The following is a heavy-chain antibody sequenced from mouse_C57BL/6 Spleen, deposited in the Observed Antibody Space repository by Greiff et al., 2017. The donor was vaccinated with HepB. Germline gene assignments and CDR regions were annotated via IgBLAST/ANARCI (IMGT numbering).Heavy chain of an antibody. CDR1: GFSLTSYG. V-gene: IGHV2-5*01. CDR3: AKYYGSTYYYAMDY. CDR2: IWRGGST. Sequence: QVQLQQSGPGLVQPSQSLSITCTVSGFSLTSYGVHWVRQSPGKGLEWLGVIWRGGSTDYNAAFMSRLSITKDNSKSQVFFKMNSLQADDTAIYYCAKYYGSTYYYAMDYWGQGTSVTVSS. D-gene: IGHD1-1*01. J-gene: IGHJ4*01.